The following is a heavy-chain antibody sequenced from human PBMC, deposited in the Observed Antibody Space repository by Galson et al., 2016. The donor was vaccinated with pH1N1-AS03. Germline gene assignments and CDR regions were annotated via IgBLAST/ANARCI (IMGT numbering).Heavy chain of an antibody. CDR2: ILHDGSNN. Sequence: SLRLSCAASGFTFSSYGMHWVRQAPGKGLEWVAAILHDGSNNYYIESVKGRFTLSRDNSKNTLYLTRNSLRVEDTAVYYCARDGGFLETNGRDPWGQGTLVTVSS. J-gene: IGHJ5*02. CDR3: ARDGGFLETNGRDP. V-gene: IGHV3-33*01. CDR1: GFTFSSYG. D-gene: IGHD3-3*01.